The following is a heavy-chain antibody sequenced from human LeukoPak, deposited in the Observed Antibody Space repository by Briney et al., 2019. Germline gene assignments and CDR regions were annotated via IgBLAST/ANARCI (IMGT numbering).Heavy chain of an antibody. D-gene: IGHD4-23*01. CDR2: IYTSGST. Sequence: SETLSLTCTVSGGSISSYYWSWIRQPAGKGLEWIGRIYTSGSTNYNPSLKSRVTMSVDTSKNQFSLKLSSVTAADTAVYYCARVPRGGNPYHFDYWGQGTLVTVSS. J-gene: IGHJ4*02. CDR1: GGSISSYY. V-gene: IGHV4-4*07. CDR3: ARVPRGGNPYHFDY.